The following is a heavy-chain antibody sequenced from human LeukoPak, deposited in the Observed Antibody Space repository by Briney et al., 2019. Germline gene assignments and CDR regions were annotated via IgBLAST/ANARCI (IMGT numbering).Heavy chain of an antibody. CDR3: AKGTGDAGYYLDY. CDR2: IRVGGEL. Sequence: RGSLRLSCAASGFTFSDYAMNWVRQAPGKGLEWVSGIRVGGELYYADSVKGRFTISRDNSENTLFLQMSGLRAEDTAVYHCAKGTGDAGYYLDYWGQGTLVTVSS. V-gene: IGHV3-23*01. CDR1: GFTFSDYA. J-gene: IGHJ4*02. D-gene: IGHD7-27*01.